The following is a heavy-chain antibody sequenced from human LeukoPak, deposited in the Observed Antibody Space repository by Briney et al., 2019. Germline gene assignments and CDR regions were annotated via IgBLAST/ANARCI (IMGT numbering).Heavy chain of an antibody. CDR1: GYSFTSYW. Sequence: GESLQISCKGSGYSFTSYWIGWVRQLPGKGLEWMGIIYPGDSDTRYSPSFQGQVTISADKSISTAYLQWSSLKASDTAMYYCARRETSIFGVVNYGMDVWGQGTTVTVSS. CDR2: IYPGDSDT. CDR3: ARRETSIFGVVNYGMDV. V-gene: IGHV5-51*01. J-gene: IGHJ6*02. D-gene: IGHD3-3*01.